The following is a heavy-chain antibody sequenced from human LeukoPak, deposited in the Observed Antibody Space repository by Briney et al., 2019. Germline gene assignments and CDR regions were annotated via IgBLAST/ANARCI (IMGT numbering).Heavy chain of an antibody. J-gene: IGHJ4*02. Sequence: GASVKVSCKASGYTFTSYGISWVRQAPGQGLEWMGRISAYNGNTNYAQKLQGRVTMTTDTSTSTAYMELRSLRSDDTAVYYCARGPVLTATMIEFDYWGQGTMVTVSS. CDR3: ARGPVLTATMIEFDY. CDR1: GYTFTSYG. D-gene: IGHD2-21*02. V-gene: IGHV1-18*01. CDR2: ISAYNGNT.